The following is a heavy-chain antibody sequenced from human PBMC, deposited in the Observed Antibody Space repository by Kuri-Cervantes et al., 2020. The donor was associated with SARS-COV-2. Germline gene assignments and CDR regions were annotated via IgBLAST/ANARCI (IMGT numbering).Heavy chain of an antibody. D-gene: IGHD2-2*01. J-gene: IGHJ4*02. CDR1: GFTFSTYG. CDR3: AKGGLSLSCPY. Sequence: GGSLRLSCAASGFTFSTYGMHWVRQAPGKGLEWVALISYDEINSYYADSVKGRFTISRDNSKNTLYLQMNSLRAEDTAVYYCAKGGLSLSCPYWGQGTLVTVSS. V-gene: IGHV3-30*18. CDR2: ISYDEINS.